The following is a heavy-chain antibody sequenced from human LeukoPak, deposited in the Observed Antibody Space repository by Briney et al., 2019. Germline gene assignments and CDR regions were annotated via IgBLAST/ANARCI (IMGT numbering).Heavy chain of an antibody. CDR3: ARAGGSNYDWYFDL. V-gene: IGHV4-59*01. D-gene: IGHD4-11*01. CDR1: GGSISSYY. J-gene: IGHJ2*01. CDR2: IYYSGST. Sequence: PSETLSLTCTVSGGSISSYYWSWIRQPPGKGLEWIGYIYYSGSTNYNPSLKSRVTISVDTSKNQFSLKLSSVTAADTAVYYCARAGGSNYDWYFDLWGRGTLVTVPS.